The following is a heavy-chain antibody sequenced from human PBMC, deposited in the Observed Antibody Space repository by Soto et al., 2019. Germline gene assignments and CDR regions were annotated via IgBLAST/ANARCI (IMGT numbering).Heavy chain of an antibody. Sequence: LSLTFTVSGGSISSYYWSWIRQPPGKGLEWIGYIYYSGSTNYNPSLKSRVTISVDTSKNQFSLKLSSVTAADTAVYYCARGGTAMVRAEPTIDYWGQGTLVTVSS. CDR1: GGSISSYY. CDR2: IYYSGST. CDR3: ARGGTAMVRAEPTIDY. J-gene: IGHJ4*02. V-gene: IGHV4-59*01. D-gene: IGHD5-18*01.